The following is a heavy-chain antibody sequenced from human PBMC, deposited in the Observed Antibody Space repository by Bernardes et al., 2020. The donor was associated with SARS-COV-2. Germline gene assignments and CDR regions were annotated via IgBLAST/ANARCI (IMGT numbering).Heavy chain of an antibody. V-gene: IGHV1-18*01. Sequence: ASVKVSCKASGYTFTSYGISWVRQAPGQGLEWMGWISANNGNTDYAQKLQGRVTMTTDTSTSTAYMELRSLRSDDTAVYYCARLAFYGGYPSDYYGMDVWGQGTTVTVSS. CDR1: GYTFTSYG. CDR3: ARLAFYGGYPSDYYGMDV. D-gene: IGHD4-17*01. J-gene: IGHJ6*02. CDR2: ISANNGNT.